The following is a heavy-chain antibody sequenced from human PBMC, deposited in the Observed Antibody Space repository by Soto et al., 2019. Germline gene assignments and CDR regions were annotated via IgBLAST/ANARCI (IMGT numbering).Heavy chain of an antibody. CDR2: ISAYNGNT. V-gene: IGHV1-18*01. Sequence: GASVKVSCKASGYTFTNYGISWVRQAPGQGLEWMGWISAYNGNTNYAQKFQGRVTMTTDTSTSTAYMELRSLRSDDTAVYYCARDAAVGLFDYWGQGTLVTVSS. J-gene: IGHJ4*02. CDR3: ARDAAVGLFDY. D-gene: IGHD1-26*01. CDR1: GYTFTNYG.